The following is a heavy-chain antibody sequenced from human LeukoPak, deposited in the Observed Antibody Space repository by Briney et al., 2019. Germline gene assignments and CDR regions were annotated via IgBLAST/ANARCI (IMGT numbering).Heavy chain of an antibody. CDR3: ARTTPYYFDY. CDR2: INRGSNDI. CDR1: GYTVSDYP. Sequence: GGSLRLSCAVSGYTVSDYPMNWVRQAPGKGLEWVSHINRGSNDIWYAASVKGRFTISRDNSKHTLYLQMNSLRAEDTAVCYCARTTPYYFDYWGQGTLVTVSS. D-gene: IGHD1-26*01. J-gene: IGHJ4*02. V-gene: IGHV3-48*01.